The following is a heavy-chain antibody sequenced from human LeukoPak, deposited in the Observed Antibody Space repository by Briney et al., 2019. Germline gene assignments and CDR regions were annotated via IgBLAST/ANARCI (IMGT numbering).Heavy chain of an antibody. V-gene: IGHV4-34*01. J-gene: IGHJ4*02. CDR2: INHSGST. D-gene: IGHD2-15*01. CDR3: ATESSAGSCSGGSCYSDVHY. CDR1: GGSFSGYY. Sequence: PSETLSLTCSVYGGSFSGYYCSWIRQPPGKGLEWIGEINHSGSTNYNPSLKSRVTISVDTSKNQFSLKLSSVTAADTAVYYCATESSAGSCSGGSCYSDVHYWGQGTLVTVSS.